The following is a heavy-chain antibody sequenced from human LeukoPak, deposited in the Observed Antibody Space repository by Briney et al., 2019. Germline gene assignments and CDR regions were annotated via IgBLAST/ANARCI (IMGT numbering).Heavy chain of an antibody. CDR1: AYTFTGYY. Sequence: VASVKVSCKASAYTFTGYYMHWVRQAPGQGLEWMGWINPNSGGTNYAQKCQGRVTMTRDTSISTAYMELSRLRSDDTAVYYCARDPGTIFGAPGYMGVWGKGTTVTVSS. D-gene: IGHD3-3*01. CDR2: INPNSGGT. CDR3: ARDPGTIFGAPGYMGV. J-gene: IGHJ6*03. V-gene: IGHV1-2*02.